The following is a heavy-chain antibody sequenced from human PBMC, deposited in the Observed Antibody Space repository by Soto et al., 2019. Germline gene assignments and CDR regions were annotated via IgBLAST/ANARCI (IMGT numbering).Heavy chain of an antibody. Sequence: SVKVSCKASGGTFSSYAISWVRQAPGQGLEWMGGTIPIFGTANYAQKFQGRVTITADESTSTAYMELSSLRSEDTAVYYCAREFAEYYYDSSGYYVYWGQGTLVTVSS. V-gene: IGHV1-69*13. J-gene: IGHJ4*02. CDR3: AREFAEYYYDSSGYYVY. CDR1: GGTFSSYA. CDR2: TIPIFGTA. D-gene: IGHD3-22*01.